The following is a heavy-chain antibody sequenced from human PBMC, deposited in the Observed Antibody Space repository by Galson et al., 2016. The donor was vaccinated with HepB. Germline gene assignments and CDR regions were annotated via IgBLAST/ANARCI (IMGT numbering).Heavy chain of an antibody. CDR2: MYYSGNT. J-gene: IGHJ4*02. CDR1: GDSISRSGYF. Sequence: SETLSLTCSVSGDSISRSGYFWAWIRQPPGEGLEWIGSMYYSGNTYYNTSLRSRVTISIDTSGNQCSLKLSSVTAAATAIYYCARQGVAHCTPTNCPGVFEFGGQGTLLTVSA. D-gene: IGHD1-1*01. CDR3: ARQGVAHCTPTNCPGVFEF. V-gene: IGHV4-39*01.